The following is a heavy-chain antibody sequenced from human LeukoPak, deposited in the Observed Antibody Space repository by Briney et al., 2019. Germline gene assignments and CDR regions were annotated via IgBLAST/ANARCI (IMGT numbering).Heavy chain of an antibody. D-gene: IGHD3-10*01. CDR3: ARYYGSGSSNWFDP. CDR2: IYTSGST. CDR1: GGSISSGSYY. Sequence: SQTLSLTCTVSGGSISSGSYYWSWIRQPAGKGLEWIGRIYTSGSTNYNPSLKSRVTISVDTSKNQFSLKLGSVTAADTAVYYCARYYGSGSSNWFDPWGQGTLVTVSS. V-gene: IGHV4-61*02. J-gene: IGHJ5*02.